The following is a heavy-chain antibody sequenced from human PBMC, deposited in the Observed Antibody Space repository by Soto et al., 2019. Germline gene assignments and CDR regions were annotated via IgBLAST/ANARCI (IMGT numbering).Heavy chain of an antibody. CDR2: ISYGSSNT. CDR3: ARDPNNSSWWWLDP. J-gene: IGHJ5*02. D-gene: IGHD6-19*01. V-gene: IGHV3-11*06. CDR1: GFTFSDYY. Sequence: QVQLVESGGGLVKPGGALRLSCEGSGFTFSDYYMTWIRQAPGKGLEWVAYISYGSSNTNYADSVKGRFTISRDNSKNSLFLQMNILRTEDTAVYYCARDPNNSSWWWLDPWGRGVIVPVSS.